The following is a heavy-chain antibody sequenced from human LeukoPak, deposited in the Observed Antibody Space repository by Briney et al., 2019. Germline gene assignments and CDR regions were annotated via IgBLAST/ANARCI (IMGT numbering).Heavy chain of an antibody. CDR1: GGSISSSSYY. V-gene: IGHV4-39*07. CDR3: AREGVREDTGSIFDY. Sequence: SETLSLTCTVSGGSISSSSYYWGWIRQPPGKGLEWIGSIYYSGSTYYNPSLKSRVTISVDTSKNQFSLKLSSVTAADTAVYYCAREGVREDTGSIFDYWGQGTLVTVSS. D-gene: IGHD5-18*01. J-gene: IGHJ4*02. CDR2: IYYSGST.